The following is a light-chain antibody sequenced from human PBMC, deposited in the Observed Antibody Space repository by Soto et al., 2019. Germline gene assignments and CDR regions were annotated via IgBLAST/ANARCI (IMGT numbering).Light chain of an antibody. CDR3: SSYTRSSTSYV. J-gene: IGLJ1*01. CDR1: SSDVGGYNY. Sequence: QSALTQPASVSGSPGQSITISCTGTSSDVGGYNYVSWYQQRPGKAPKLMIYEVSNRPSRVSNRFSGSKSGNTASLTISGPQAEDEADYYCSSYTRSSTSYVFGTGTKVTVL. CDR2: EVS. V-gene: IGLV2-14*01.